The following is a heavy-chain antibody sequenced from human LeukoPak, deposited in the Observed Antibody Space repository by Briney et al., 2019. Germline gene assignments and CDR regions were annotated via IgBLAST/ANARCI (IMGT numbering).Heavy chain of an antibody. CDR2: ISYDGSNK. CDR1: GFTFSSYG. CDR3: AKDLMYYDFWSGSLY. V-gene: IGHV3-30*18. D-gene: IGHD3-3*01. Sequence: PGGSLRLSCAASGFTFSSYGMHWVRQAPGKGLEWVAVISYDGSNKYYADSVKGRFTISRDNSKNTLYLQMNSLRAEDTAVYYCAKDLMYYDFWSGSLYWGQGTLVTVSS. J-gene: IGHJ4*02.